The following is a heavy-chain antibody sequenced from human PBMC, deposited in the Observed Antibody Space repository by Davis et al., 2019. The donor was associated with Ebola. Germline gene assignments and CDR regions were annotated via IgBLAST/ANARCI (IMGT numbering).Heavy chain of an antibody. CDR1: GFTFSSYG. D-gene: IGHD6-19*01. J-gene: IGHJ4*02. CDR2: VWYDGIQK. V-gene: IGHV3-33*03. Sequence: GGSLRLSCAASGFTFSSYGMHWVRQAPGKGLEWVAVVWYDGIQKYYADSVKGRFTISRDDSKNTLFLQMNSLRPEDTAVYHCAKGTNRIAVAGMGQNNWGQGTLVTVSS. CDR3: AKGTNRIAVAGMGQNN.